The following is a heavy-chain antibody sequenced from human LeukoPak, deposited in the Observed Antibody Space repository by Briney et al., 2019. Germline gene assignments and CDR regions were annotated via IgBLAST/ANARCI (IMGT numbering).Heavy chain of an antibody. J-gene: IGHJ4*02. V-gene: IGHV3-30*04. CDR2: ISHDGSKK. D-gene: IGHD3-10*01. CDR1: GFTFNNFA. CDR3: ARDNIAYGSGSHLGY. Sequence: GRSLRLSCAASGFTFNNFAMHWVRQAPGKGLEWVAIISHDGSKKDYADSVKGRFTLSRDNSQNTLYVQMNSLGVGDTAVYYCARDNIAYGSGSHLGYWGQGTLVIVSS.